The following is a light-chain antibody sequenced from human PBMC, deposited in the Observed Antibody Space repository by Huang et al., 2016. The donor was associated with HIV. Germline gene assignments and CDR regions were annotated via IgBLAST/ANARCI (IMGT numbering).Light chain of an antibody. CDR1: QSVSSY. V-gene: IGKV3-11*01. J-gene: IGKJ4*01. CDR3: QQRSNWPLT. CDR2: DTS. Sequence: EIVLTRSPATLSLSPGERATLSCRASQSVSSYLAWYQQKPGQAPRLLIYDTSNRATGIPARFSGSGSGTGFTLTISSLEPEDFAVYYCQQRSNWPLTFGGGTKVEIK.